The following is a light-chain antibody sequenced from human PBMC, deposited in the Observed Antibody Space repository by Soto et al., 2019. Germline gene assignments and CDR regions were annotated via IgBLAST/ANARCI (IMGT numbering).Light chain of an antibody. CDR1: QSVGSTY. CDR2: DAS. J-gene: IGKJ1*01. Sequence: EIVLTQSPGTLSVSPGERATLSCRASQSVGSTYLAWYQQKPGQAPRLLIYDASNRATGIPARFSGSGSGTDFTLTISSLEPEDFAVYYCQQRSNWPQTFGQGTKVDIK. CDR3: QQRSNWPQT. V-gene: IGKV3-11*01.